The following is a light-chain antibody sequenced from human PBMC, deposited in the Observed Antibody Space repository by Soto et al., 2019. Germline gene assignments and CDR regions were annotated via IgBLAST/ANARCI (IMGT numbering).Light chain of an antibody. CDR1: SSDVGAYYY. Sequence: QSALTQPASVSGSPGQSITISCTGTSSDVGAYYYVSWYRLHPGTAPKLMIYEVSNRPSGVSNRFSGSKSGNTASLTISGLQAEDEAHYYCSSYTSDMTQVFGGGTKLTVL. CDR3: SSYTSDMTQV. J-gene: IGLJ3*02. V-gene: IGLV2-14*03. CDR2: EVS.